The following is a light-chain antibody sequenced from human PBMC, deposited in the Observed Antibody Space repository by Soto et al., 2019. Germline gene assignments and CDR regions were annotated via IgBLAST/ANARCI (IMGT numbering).Light chain of an antibody. CDR2: EVN. CDR1: SSDVGGYNY. CDR3: SSYAGSNNFGV. V-gene: IGLV2-8*01. Sequence: QSALTQPPSASGSPGQSVTISCTGTSSDVGGYNYVSWYQQHPGKAPKLMIYEVNKRPSGVPDHFSGSKSGNAASLTVSGLQAEDEAYYYCSSYAGSNNFGVFGTGTKVTVL. J-gene: IGLJ1*01.